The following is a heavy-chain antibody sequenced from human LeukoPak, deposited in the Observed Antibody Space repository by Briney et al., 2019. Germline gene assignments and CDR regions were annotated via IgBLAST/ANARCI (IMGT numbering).Heavy chain of an antibody. CDR1: GGTFSSYA. CDR3: ARTSPDSPLDYYGMDV. J-gene: IGHJ6*02. D-gene: IGHD2-15*01. Sequence: GASVKVSCKASGGTFSSYAISWVRQAPGQGPEWMGGIIPIFGTANYAQKFQGRVTITADESTSTAYMELSSLRSEDTAVYYCARTSPDSPLDYYGMDVWGQGTTVTVSS. CDR2: IIPIFGTA. V-gene: IGHV1-69*13.